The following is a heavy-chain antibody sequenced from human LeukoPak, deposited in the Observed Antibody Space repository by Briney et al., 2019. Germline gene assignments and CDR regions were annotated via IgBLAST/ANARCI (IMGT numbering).Heavy chain of an antibody. CDR1: GYTFTDYF. CDR2: ISPNNGDT. J-gene: IGHJ4*02. Sequence: GASVKVSCKASGYTFTDYFMYWVRQAPGQGLEWMGWISPNNGDTNYAQKFQGSVTMTRDTSITTAYLELNRLTSGDTAVYYCARGPDYDILTGYYPDYWGQGTLVTVSS. CDR3: ARGPDYDILTGYYPDY. D-gene: IGHD3-9*01. V-gene: IGHV1-2*02.